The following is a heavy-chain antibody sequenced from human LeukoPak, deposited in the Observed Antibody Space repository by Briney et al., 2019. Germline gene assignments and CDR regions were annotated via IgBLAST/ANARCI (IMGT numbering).Heavy chain of an antibody. J-gene: IGHJ4*02. Sequence: GGSLRLSCAASGFTFISYWMSWVRQAPGKGLEWVANIKQDGSEKYYTDSVKGRFTISRDNSKSTLYLQMNSLRAEDTAVYYCAKVRWDNSGWYYLDYWGQGTLVTVSS. CDR1: GFTFISYW. CDR3: AKVRWDNSGWYYLDY. V-gene: IGHV3-7*01. D-gene: IGHD6-19*01. CDR2: IKQDGSEK.